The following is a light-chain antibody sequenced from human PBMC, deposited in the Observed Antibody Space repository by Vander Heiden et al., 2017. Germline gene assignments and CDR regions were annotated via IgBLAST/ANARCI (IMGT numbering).Light chain of an antibody. Sequence: DIQMTKSPSSLSASVGDRVTITCQASQDIGKYLTWYQHKPGQAPNLLIYDASNLETGVPSRFSGSGAGTEFTFTISSLQPEDIATYYCQQHDDVPWTFGPGTKVEIK. CDR2: DAS. CDR1: QDIGKY. CDR3: QQHDDVPWT. V-gene: IGKV1-33*01. J-gene: IGKJ1*01.